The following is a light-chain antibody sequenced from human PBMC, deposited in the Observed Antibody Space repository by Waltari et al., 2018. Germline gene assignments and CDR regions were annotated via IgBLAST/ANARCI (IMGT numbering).Light chain of an antibody. V-gene: IGKV1-5*03. J-gene: IGKJ4*01. CDR2: KAS. Sequence: DIQSTQSPSTLSASVGDRVTITCRASQSLNNWLAWYQQRPGKPPKSLIFKASNLASGVPSRFSGSGSGTEFTRTISSLQPDDFATYYCQQYNSGTLTFGGGTKVEIK. CDR1: QSLNNW. CDR3: QQYNSGTLT.